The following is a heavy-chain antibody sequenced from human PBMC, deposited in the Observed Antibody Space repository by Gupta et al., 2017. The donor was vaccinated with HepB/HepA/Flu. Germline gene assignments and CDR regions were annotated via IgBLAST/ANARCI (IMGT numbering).Heavy chain of an antibody. D-gene: IGHD3-10*01. CDR1: RLVLSDYY. CDR2: IGYSGPPT. Sequence: QMQLVESGGGLVKPGGSLRLSCTASRLVLSDYYMTWIRQAPGKGLEWVANIGYSGPPTHYADSVKGRFTISRDNARNSVYLQMSNLRAEDTAIYFCARDLSYGSETFYVAGAFDIWGQGTTVTVSS. J-gene: IGHJ3*02. V-gene: IGHV3-11*01. CDR3: ARDLSYGSETFYVAGAFDI.